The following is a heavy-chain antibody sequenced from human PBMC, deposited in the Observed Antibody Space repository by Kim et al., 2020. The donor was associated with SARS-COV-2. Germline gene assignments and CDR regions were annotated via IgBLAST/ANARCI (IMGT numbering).Heavy chain of an antibody. D-gene: IGHD4-17*01. CDR2: T. J-gene: IGHJ4*02. CDR3: ARDGTDYGIDY. V-gene: IGHV4-30-2*04. Sequence: TYYNPSLKSRVTISVDTSKNQFSLKLSSVTAADTAVYYCARDGTDYGIDYWGQGTLVTVSS.